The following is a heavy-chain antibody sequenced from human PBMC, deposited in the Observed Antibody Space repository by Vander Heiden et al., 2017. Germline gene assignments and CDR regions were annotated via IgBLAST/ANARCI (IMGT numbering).Heavy chain of an antibody. D-gene: IGHD3-10*01. V-gene: IGHV1-2*04. Sequence: QVQLVRSGAEVKKPGASGKGPCKACGYTFTGYYMHGGRQDPGQGLEWMGWINPNSGGTNYAQKFQGWVTMTRDTSISTAYMELSRLRSDDTAVYYCARDSSLWFGELLGYYYGMDVWGQGTTVTVSS. CDR1: GYTFTGYY. CDR2: INPNSGGT. J-gene: IGHJ6*02. CDR3: ARDSSLWFGELLGYYYGMDV.